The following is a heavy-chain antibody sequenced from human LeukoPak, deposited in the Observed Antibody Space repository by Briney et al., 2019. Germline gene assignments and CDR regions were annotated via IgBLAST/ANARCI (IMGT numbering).Heavy chain of an antibody. D-gene: IGHD2-21*02. CDR1: GYSISSGYF. CDR2: VYYDGRT. CDR3: ARHKSVTYDAFDL. V-gene: IGHV4-38-2*02. Sequence: SETPSLTCTVSGYSISSGYFWDWTRQPPGKGLEWIGTVYYDGRTFYNPSLQSRVTISVDTSKTQFSLKLTSVTAADTAVYYCARHKSVTYDAFDLWGRGTMVTVSS. J-gene: IGHJ3*01.